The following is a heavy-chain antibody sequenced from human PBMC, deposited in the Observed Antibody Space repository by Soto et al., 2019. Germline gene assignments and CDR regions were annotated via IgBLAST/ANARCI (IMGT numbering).Heavy chain of an antibody. CDR2: IYHSEST. J-gene: IGHJ6*02. Sequence: KTSETLSLTCAVSGGYISSDGYSWSWIRQPPGKGLEWIGGIYHSESTYYNPSLKSRVTISVDRSKNQFSLKLSFVTAADAAVYYCARSQLAGNWNYRPYHYYGMDVWGQGTTVTVSS. CDR1: GGYISSDGYS. D-gene: IGHD1-7*01. V-gene: IGHV4-30-2*01. CDR3: ARSQLAGNWNYRPYHYYGMDV.